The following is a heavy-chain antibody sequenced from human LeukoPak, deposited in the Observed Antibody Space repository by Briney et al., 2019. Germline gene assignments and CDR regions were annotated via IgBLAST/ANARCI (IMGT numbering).Heavy chain of an antibody. J-gene: IGHJ4*01. Sequence: GASLRLYCAASGFIFSNYAMSWVRQAPGKGLEWVSAIGGRDGGTYYADSVKGRFTVSRDDPKNTLYLQMNTLRVEYTAVYYCAKWGDDDILTGYYDSDYWGHGTLVTVSS. CDR2: IGGRDGGT. CDR1: GFIFSNYA. V-gene: IGHV3-23*01. CDR3: AKWGDDDILTGYYDSDY. D-gene: IGHD3-9*01.